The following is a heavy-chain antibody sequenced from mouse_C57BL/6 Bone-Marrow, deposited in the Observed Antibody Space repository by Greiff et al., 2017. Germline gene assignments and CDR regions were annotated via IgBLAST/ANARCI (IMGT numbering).Heavy chain of an antibody. V-gene: IGHV1-5*01. J-gene: IGHJ3*01. Sequence: VQLQQSGTVLARPGASVKMSCKTSGYTFTSYWMHWVKQRPGQGLEWIGAIYPGNSDTSYNQKFKGKAKLTAVTSASTAYMELSSLTNEDSAVYYCTRLDDGYLAWFAYWGQGTLVTVSA. CDR2: IYPGNSDT. CDR1: GYTFTSYW. CDR3: TRLDDGYLAWFAY. D-gene: IGHD2-3*01.